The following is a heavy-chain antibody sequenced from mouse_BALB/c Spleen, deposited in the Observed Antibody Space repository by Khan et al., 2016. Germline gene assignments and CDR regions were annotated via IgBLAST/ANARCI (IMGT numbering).Heavy chain of an antibody. CDR1: GFTFSGFG. D-gene: IGHD2-1*01. CDR2: VSSGSSTI. CDR3: ARSGGNYWFAY. Sequence: EVELVESGGGLVQPGGSRKLSCAVSGFTFSGFGMHWVRQAPEKGLGWVAYVSSGSSTIYYADTVKGRFTISRDNPKNNLFLQLTSLRSDDTAMYYCARSGGNYWFAYWGQGTLVTVSA. V-gene: IGHV5-17*02. J-gene: IGHJ3*01.